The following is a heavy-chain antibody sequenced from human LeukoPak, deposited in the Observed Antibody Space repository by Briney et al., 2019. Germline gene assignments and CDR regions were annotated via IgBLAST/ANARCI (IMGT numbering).Heavy chain of an antibody. CDR3: AKRSLLTRTGELGY. D-gene: IGHD7-27*01. J-gene: IGHJ4*02. CDR2: IYSGGST. V-gene: IGHV3-53*01. CDR1: GFTVSSNY. Sequence: GGSLRLSCAASGFTVSSNYMSWVRQAPGKGLEWVSVIYSGGSTYYADSVKGRFTISRDNSKNTLYLQMNSLRAEDTAVYYCAKRSLLTRTGELGYWGQGTLVTVSS.